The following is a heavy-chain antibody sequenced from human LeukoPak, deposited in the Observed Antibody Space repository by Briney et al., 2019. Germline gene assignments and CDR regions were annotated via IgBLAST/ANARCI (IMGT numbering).Heavy chain of an antibody. CDR3: AKNRGDAYNTFDC. Sequence: GGSLRLSCAAAGFTVSSNYMSWVRHAPGKGMEWVSSIHGGDNTFYADSVKGRFTISRDNSKNTLYLQVNSLRAEDTAVYYCAKNRGDAYNTFDCWGQGTLLTVSS. CDR1: GFTVSSNY. CDR2: IHGGDNT. V-gene: IGHV3-53*01. J-gene: IGHJ4*02. D-gene: IGHD5-24*01.